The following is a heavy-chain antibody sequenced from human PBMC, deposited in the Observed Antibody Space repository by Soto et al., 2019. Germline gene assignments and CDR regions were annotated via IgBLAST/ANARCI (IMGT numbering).Heavy chain of an antibody. CDR1: GGSISSGAYY. V-gene: IGHV4-31*03. Sequence: QVQLQESGPGLVKPSQTLSLTCTVSGGSISSGAYYWSWIRQHPGKGLEWIGYIYYSGSTYYNPSLKCRVTISVDTSKNQFSLKLSSVTAADTAVYYCATRTDYYYGSGSLGGMDVWGQGTTVTVSS. D-gene: IGHD3-10*01. CDR2: IYYSGST. CDR3: ATRTDYYYGSGSLGGMDV. J-gene: IGHJ6*02.